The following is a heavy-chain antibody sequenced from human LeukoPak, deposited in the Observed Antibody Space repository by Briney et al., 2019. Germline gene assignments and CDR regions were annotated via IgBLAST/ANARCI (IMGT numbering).Heavy chain of an antibody. V-gene: IGHV4-59*01. CDR2: IYYSGST. Sequence: SETLSLTCTVSGGSISSYYWSWIRQPPGKGLEWIGYIYYSGSTNYNPSLKSRVTISVDTSKNQFSLKLSSVTAADTAVYYCARRRIAAAGGAYYYYYMDVWGKGTTVTVSS. J-gene: IGHJ6*03. CDR3: ARRRIAAAGGAYYYYYMDV. D-gene: IGHD6-13*01. CDR1: GGSISSYY.